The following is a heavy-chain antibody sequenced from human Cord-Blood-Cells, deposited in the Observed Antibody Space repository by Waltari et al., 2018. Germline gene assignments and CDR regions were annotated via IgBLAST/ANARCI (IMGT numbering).Heavy chain of an antibody. CDR1: GGSISSYY. D-gene: IGHD2-21*02. V-gene: IGHV4-59*01. CDR3: ARGGRGDSFFYYYYGMDV. J-gene: IGHJ6*02. Sequence: QVQLQESGPGLVKPSETLSLTCTVSGGSISSYYWSWIRQLPAKGLGWSGYIYYSGSTNDYPARRSRDTISVDTSKKQCSRKLSSVTAADTAVYYCARGGRGDSFFYYYYGMDVWGQGTTVTVSS. CDR2: IYYSGST.